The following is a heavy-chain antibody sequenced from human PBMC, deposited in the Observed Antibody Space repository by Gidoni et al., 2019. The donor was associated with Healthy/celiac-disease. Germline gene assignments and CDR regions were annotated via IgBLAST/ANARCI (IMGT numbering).Heavy chain of an antibody. D-gene: IGHD2-21*02. J-gene: IGHJ5*02. CDR1: GGSISSYY. CDR2: IYYSGST. Sequence: QVQLQVSGPGLVKPSETLSLTCTVSGGSISSYYWSWIRPPPGTGLEWIGYIYYSGSTNYNPSLKSRVTISVDTSKNQFSRKLSSVADADTAVYYCARVYCGGDCGWFDPWGQGTLVTVSS. CDR3: ARVYCGGDCGWFDP. V-gene: IGHV4-59*01.